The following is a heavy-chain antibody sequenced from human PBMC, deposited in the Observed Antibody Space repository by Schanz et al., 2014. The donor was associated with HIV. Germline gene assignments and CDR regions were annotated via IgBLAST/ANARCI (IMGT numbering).Heavy chain of an antibody. CDR3: ARILDYYDSSGFDY. J-gene: IGHJ4*02. CDR2: ISYDGSKK. CDR1: GFTFSSYG. V-gene: IGHV3-30*03. Sequence: VQLVESGGGVVQPGRSLRLSCAASGFTFSSYGMHWVRPAPGKGGGWGAVISYDGSKKYYSDSVRGRFSISKDNSKNTLYLQMNSLRADDTAVYYCARILDYYDSSGFDYWGQGTLVVVSS. D-gene: IGHD3-22*01.